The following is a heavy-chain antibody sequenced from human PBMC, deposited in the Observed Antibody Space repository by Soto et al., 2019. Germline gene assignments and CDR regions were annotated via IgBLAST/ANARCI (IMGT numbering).Heavy chain of an antibody. D-gene: IGHD2-15*01. CDR1: GGTFSSYA. Sequence: SVKVSCKASGGTFSSYAISWVRQAPGQGLEWMGGIIPIFGTANYAQKFQGRVTITADKSKSTAYMELSSLRSEDTAVYYCARELVVAYFDYWGQGTLGTVSS. CDR2: IIPIFGTA. V-gene: IGHV1-69*06. CDR3: ARELVVAYFDY. J-gene: IGHJ4*02.